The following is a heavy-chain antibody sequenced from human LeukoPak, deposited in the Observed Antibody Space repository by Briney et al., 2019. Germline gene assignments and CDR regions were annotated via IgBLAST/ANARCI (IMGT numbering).Heavy chain of an antibody. J-gene: IGHJ4*02. V-gene: IGHV1-18*01. Sequence: ASVKVSCKASGYTLTSYGISWVRPAPGQGLEWMGWISAYNGNTNYAQKLQGRVTMTTDTSTSTAYMELRSLRSDDTAVYYCARDASHYSSGWYSDYWGQGTLVTVSS. CDR2: ISAYNGNT. D-gene: IGHD6-19*01. CDR1: GYTLTSYG. CDR3: ARDASHYSSGWYSDY.